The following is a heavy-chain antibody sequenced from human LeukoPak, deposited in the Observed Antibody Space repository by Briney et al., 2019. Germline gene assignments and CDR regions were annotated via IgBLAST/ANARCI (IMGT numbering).Heavy chain of an antibody. CDR1: GDTLSTYY. CDR2: ISLGNS. CDR3: ARGKRHSYGKYFDP. D-gene: IGHD5-18*01. Sequence: PSETLSLTCSLSGDTLSTYYWNWIRQTPGRGLEWIGHISLGNSEYNPSLKSRVTISVDTSKNEFYLRLTSVTAADTALYFCARGKRHSYGKYFDPWSQGALVSVSS. V-gene: IGHV4-59*12. J-gene: IGHJ4*02.